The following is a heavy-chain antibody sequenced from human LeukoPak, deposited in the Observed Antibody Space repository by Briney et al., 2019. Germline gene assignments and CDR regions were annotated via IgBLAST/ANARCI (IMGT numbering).Heavy chain of an antibody. CDR3: ARDRIAGRGSDY. CDR2: ISSGSTYI. D-gene: IGHD2-21*01. Sequence: GGSLRLSCAASGFTFSNYNMTWVRQAPGKGLEWVSSISSGSTYIYYADSVKGRFTISRDNSKNTLYLQMNSLRAEDTAVYYCARDRIAGRGSDYWGQGTLVTVSS. CDR1: GFTFSNYN. J-gene: IGHJ4*02. V-gene: IGHV3-21*01.